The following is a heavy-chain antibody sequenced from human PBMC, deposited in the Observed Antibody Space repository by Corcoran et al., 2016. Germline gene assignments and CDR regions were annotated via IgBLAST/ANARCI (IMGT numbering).Heavy chain of an antibody. Sequence: QVQLQQWGAGLLKPSETLSLTCAVYGGSFSGYYWSWIHQPPGKGLEWIGEINHSGSTNYNPSLKSRVTISVATSKNQFSLKLSSVTAADTGVYYCAGGGVVAVAGMYYYYGMDVWGQGTTVTVSS. D-gene: IGHD6-19*01. CDR2: INHSGST. CDR1: GGSFSGYY. CDR3: AGGGVVAVAGMYYYYGMDV. J-gene: IGHJ6*02. V-gene: IGHV4-34*01.